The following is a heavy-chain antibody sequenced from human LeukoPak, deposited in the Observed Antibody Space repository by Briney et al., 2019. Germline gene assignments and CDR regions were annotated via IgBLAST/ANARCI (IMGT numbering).Heavy chain of an antibody. V-gene: IGHV3-23*01. J-gene: IGHJ4*02. CDR2: ITSGGGGT. CDR1: GFTFSSYA. CDR3: ARRNPATVKYFDY. Sequence: PGGSLRLSCAASGFTFSSYAMSWVRQAPGKGLEWASSITSGGGGTYYADSVRGRFTISRDNSRNTLYLQMDSLRAEDTALYYCARRNPATVKYFDYWGQGTLVTVSS. D-gene: IGHD4-17*01.